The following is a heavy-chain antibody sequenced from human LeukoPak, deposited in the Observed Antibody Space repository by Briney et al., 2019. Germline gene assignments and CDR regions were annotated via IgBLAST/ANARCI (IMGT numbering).Heavy chain of an antibody. D-gene: IGHD4-17*01. CDR2: ISSRSNNI. Sequence: LSLTCTVSGASISGSGYYWGWVRQAPGKGLEWVSYISSRSNNIDYADSVKGRFTISRDNSKNTLYLQMNSLRVEDTAIYYCAKGQRFYGEYYFDYWGQGTLVTVSS. J-gene: IGHJ4*02. CDR3: AKGQRFYGEYYFDY. V-gene: IGHV3-11*05. CDR1: GASISGSGYY.